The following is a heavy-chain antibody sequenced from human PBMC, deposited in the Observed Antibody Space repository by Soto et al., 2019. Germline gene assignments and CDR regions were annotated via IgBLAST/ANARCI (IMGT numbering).Heavy chain of an antibody. J-gene: IGHJ6*02. CDR2: IYDSGFT. V-gene: IGHV4-30-2*01. D-gene: IGHD4-17*01. CDR1: GGSISSGGYS. Sequence: QLQLQESGSGLVKPSQTLSLTCAVSGGSISSGGYSWSWIRQPPGKGLEWIRYIYDSGFTYYNPALKSRVTISVDRSKNQFSLKLSSVTAADTAVYYCARAHYGDFGYGMDVWGQGTTVTVSS. CDR3: ARAHYGDFGYGMDV.